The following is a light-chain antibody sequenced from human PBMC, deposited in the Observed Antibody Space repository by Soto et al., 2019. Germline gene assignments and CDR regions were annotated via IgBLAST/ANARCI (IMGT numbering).Light chain of an antibody. CDR2: DAS. CDR1: QSVSGW. Sequence: DIQMTQSPSTLSASVGDTVTVTCRASQSVSGWLAWYQQKPGEAPKLLIYDASALPRGVPSRFSGSGSGTNSPPTSAGFRPENLAPYYAKRFKTFSGTFGPGTKVDIK. CDR3: KRFKTFSGT. J-gene: IGKJ1*01. V-gene: IGKV1-5*01.